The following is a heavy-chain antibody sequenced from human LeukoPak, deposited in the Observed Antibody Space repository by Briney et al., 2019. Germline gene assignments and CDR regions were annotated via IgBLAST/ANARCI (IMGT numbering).Heavy chain of an antibody. V-gene: IGHV1-69*13. J-gene: IGHJ6*02. CDR1: GGTFSSYA. CDR3: ARSRWYYYYYGMDV. Sequence: ASVKVSCKASGGTFSSYAISWVRQAPGQGLEWMGGIIPIFGTANYAQKFQGRVTITADESTSTAYMELSSLRSEDTAVYYCARSRWYYYYYGMDVWGQGTTVTVSS. D-gene: IGHD4-23*01. CDR2: IIPIFGTA.